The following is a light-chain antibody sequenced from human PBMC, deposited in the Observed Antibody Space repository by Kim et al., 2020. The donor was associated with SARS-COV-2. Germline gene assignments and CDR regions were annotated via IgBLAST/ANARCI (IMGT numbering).Light chain of an antibody. J-gene: IGKJ2*01. V-gene: IGKV1-5*01. Sequence: SACVGERITITCLASQDIHKWLAWFQQKPGKAPKLLISEASSLKSGVPSRFSGSGFGTHFTLTISSLQPDDCATYYCQQYVSPSRTFGQGTKLEI. CDR1: QDIHKW. CDR2: EAS. CDR3: QQYVSPSRT.